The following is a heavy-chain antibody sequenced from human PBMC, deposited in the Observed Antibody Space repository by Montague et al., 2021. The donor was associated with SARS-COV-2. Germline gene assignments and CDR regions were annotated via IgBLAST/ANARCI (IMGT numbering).Heavy chain of an antibody. V-gene: IGHV4-59*01. J-gene: IGHJ4*02. Sequence: SETLSLTCTISGGSMRRYYWTWIRQLPGKALEWIGSIYDSGGARYNPSLKSRVSISVDASKNQFSLRVTSATAADTAVYFCARRGTGNYEILDYWGQGILVTVSS. CDR2: IYDSGGA. D-gene: IGHD3-3*01. CDR3: ARRGTGNYEILDY. CDR1: GGSMRRYY.